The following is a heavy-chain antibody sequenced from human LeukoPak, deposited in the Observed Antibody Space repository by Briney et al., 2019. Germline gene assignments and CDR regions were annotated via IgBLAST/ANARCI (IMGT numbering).Heavy chain of an antibody. CDR2: ISIYNGNT. CDR1: GYTFTNYG. Sequence: AASVKASCKASGYTFTNYGISWVRQAPGQGLEWMGWISIYNGNTDYAQKLRGRVTMTTDTSTSTAYMELRSLRSDDTAVYYCARITYDFWSGYYMPDDPWGQGTLVTVSS. D-gene: IGHD3-3*01. J-gene: IGHJ5*02. CDR3: ARITYDFWSGYYMPDDP. V-gene: IGHV1-18*01.